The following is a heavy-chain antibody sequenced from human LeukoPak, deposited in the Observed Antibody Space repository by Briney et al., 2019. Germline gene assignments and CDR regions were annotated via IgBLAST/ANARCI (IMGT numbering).Heavy chain of an antibody. CDR2: MYHSGST. Sequence: PSGTLSLTCAVSGGSISSNNWWSWVRQPPGKGLEWIGEMYHSGSTIYNPSLKSRVTISVDTSKNQFSLKLSSVAAADTAVYYCASGYSGYDWFDYWGQGTLVTVSS. CDR1: GGSISSNNW. CDR3: ASGYSGYDWFDY. V-gene: IGHV4-4*02. J-gene: IGHJ4*02. D-gene: IGHD5-12*01.